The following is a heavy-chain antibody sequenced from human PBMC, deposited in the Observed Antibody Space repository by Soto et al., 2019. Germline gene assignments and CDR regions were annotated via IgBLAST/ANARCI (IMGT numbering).Heavy chain of an antibody. CDR3: APSRGYGNSPSFDY. CDR2: IYYNDEK. V-gene: IGHV2-5*01. J-gene: IGHJ4*02. CDR1: GFSLTTSGVG. Sequence: QITLKESGPTLVKPTQTLTLTCTFSGFSLTTSGVGVAWIRQPPGKALEWLALIYYNDEKRYSPALSGRLTITKDTSNNQVVRTMTNMDPVDTATYSCAPSRGYGNSPSFDYWGQGTLVTVSS. D-gene: IGHD5-18*01.